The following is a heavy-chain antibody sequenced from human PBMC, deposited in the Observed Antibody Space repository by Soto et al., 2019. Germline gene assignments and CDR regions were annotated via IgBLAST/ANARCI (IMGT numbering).Heavy chain of an antibody. J-gene: IGHJ1*01. CDR2: IDPYNGNT. Sequence: ASVKVSFKASGYTFTSYGISWVRQAPGQGLEWMGWIDPYNGNTNYAQNLQGRVTMTTDTSTSTAYMELRSLRSDDTAVFYCARVLYDSRRYYSDNWGLATLVTVSS. D-gene: IGHD3-22*01. V-gene: IGHV1-18*01. CDR1: GYTFTSYG. CDR3: ARVLYDSRRYYSDN.